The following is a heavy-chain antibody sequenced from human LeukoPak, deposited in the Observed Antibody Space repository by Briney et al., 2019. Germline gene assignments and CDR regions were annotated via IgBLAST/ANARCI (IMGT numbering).Heavy chain of an antibody. CDR1: GYTFTSYY. Sequence: GASVKVSCKASGYTFTSYYMHWVRQAPGQGLEWMGIINPSGGSTSYAQKFQGRVTMTRDTSVSTVYMELSSLRSEDTAVYYCARDAGYCSSTSCYGGSWFDPWGQGTLVTVSS. J-gene: IGHJ5*02. D-gene: IGHD2-2*01. V-gene: IGHV1-46*01. CDR2: INPSGGST. CDR3: ARDAGYCSSTSCYGGSWFDP.